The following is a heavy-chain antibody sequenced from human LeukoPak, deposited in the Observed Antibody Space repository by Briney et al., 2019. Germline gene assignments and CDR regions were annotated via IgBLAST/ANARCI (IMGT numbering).Heavy chain of an antibody. V-gene: IGHV3-48*03. J-gene: IGHJ4*02. D-gene: IGHD1-26*01. Sequence: GGSLRLSCAASGFTFSSYEMNWVRQAPGKGLEWVSYISSSGSTIYYADSVKGRFTISRDNAKNSLYLQMNSLRAEDTAVYYCARDQWELLRIYFDYWGQGTLVTVSS. CDR2: ISSSGSTI. CDR3: ARDQWELLRIYFDY. CDR1: GFTFSSYE.